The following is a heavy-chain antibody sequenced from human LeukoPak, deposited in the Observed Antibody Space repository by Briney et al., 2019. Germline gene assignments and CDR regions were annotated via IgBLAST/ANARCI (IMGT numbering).Heavy chain of an antibody. V-gene: IGHV1-46*01. CDR2: INPSGGST. CDR3: ARAVFSSGYQNFDY. CDR1: GYSFVGYG. D-gene: IGHD3-22*01. J-gene: IGHJ4*02. Sequence: ASVKVSCKASGYSFVGYGITWVRQAPGQGLEWMGIINPSGGSTSYAQKFQGRVTMTRDTSTSTVYMELSSLRSEDTAVYYCARAVFSSGYQNFDYWGQGTLVTVSS.